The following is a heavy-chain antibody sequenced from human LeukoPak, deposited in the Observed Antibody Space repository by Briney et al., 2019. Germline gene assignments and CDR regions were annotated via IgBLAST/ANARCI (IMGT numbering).Heavy chain of an antibody. Sequence: PGGSLRLSCAASGFTFSSYSMSWVRQAPGKGLEWVSSISSSSSYIYYADSVKGRFTISRDNAKNSLYLQMNSLRAEDTAVYYCAREAYCGGDCSVDYWGQGTLVTVSS. J-gene: IGHJ4*02. CDR3: AREAYCGGDCSVDY. V-gene: IGHV3-21*01. CDR1: GFTFSSYS. D-gene: IGHD2-21*02. CDR2: ISSSSSYI.